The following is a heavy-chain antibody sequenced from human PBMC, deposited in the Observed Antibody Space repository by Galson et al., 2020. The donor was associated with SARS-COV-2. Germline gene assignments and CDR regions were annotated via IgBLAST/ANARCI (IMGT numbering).Heavy chain of an antibody. D-gene: IGHD3-16*01. V-gene: IGHV1-3*01. CDR1: GYTFTNYA. CDR3: ARWVPGGNYYFDY. CDR2: INAGNGYT. J-gene: IGHJ4*02. Sequence: ASVKVSCKASGYTFTNYALHWVRQDPGQRLEWMGWINAGNGYTKYSQKFQGRVTITRDTSASTVYMELSSLRSEDTAVYYCARWVPGGNYYFDYWGQGTLVTVSS.